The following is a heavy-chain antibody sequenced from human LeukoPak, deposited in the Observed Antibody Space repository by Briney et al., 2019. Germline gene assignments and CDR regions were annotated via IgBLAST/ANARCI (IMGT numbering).Heavy chain of an antibody. CDR1: GFTFSSYS. CDR2: ISSSSSYI. D-gene: IGHD2-15*01. J-gene: IGHJ4*02. V-gene: IGHV3-21*01. CDR3: ASYCSGGSCYSAGFDY. Sequence: PGGSLRLSCAASGFTFSSYSMNWVRQAPGKGLEWVSSISSSSSYIYYADSVKGRFTISRDNAKNSLYLQMNSLRAEDTAVYYCASYCSGGSCYSAGFDYWGQGTLVTVSS.